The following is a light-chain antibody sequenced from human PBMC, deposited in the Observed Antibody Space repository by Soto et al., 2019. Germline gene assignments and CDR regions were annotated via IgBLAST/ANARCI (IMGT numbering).Light chain of an antibody. J-gene: IGLJ2*01. CDR2: AVN. Sequence: QSVLSQPPSASGSPGQSVTISCTGSSSDVGGNDLVSWYQQRPGKAPQLIISAVNKRPSGVPDRFSGSKSANTASLTVSGLQPEDEADYYCCSYAGRNTLIFGGGTKVTVL. CDR3: CSYAGRNTLI. CDR1: SSDVGGNDL. V-gene: IGLV2-8*01.